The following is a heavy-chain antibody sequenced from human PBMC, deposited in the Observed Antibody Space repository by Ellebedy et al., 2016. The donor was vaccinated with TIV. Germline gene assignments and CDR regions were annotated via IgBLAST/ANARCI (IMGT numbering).Heavy chain of an antibody. J-gene: IGHJ3*02. V-gene: IGHV4-30-4*01. CDR1: GRSISSGDYY. CDR3: ARGRPDFWSGYEDAFDI. D-gene: IGHD3-3*01. CDR2: IYYSGST. Sequence: MPSETLSLTCTVSGRSISSGDYYWSWIRQPPGKGLEWIGYIYYSGSTYYNPSLKSRVTISVDTSKNQFSLKLSSVTASDTAVYYCARGRPDFWSGYEDAFDIWGQGTMVTVSS.